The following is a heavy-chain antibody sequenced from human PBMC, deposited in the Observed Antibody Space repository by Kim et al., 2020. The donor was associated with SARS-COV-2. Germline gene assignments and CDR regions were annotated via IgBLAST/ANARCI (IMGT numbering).Heavy chain of an antibody. CDR1: GYSFTNYW. V-gene: IGHV5-51*01. D-gene: IGHD2-15*01. CDR3: ARHKVVSTSVDAFDI. Sequence: GESLKISCKGSGYSFTNYWIGWVRQMPGKGLEWMGIVFPGDSDDRYSPSFQGQVTISADKSITTAYLQWSSLKASDTAMYYCARHKVVSTSVDAFDIWGQGTMVTVSS. J-gene: IGHJ3*02. CDR2: VFPGDSDD.